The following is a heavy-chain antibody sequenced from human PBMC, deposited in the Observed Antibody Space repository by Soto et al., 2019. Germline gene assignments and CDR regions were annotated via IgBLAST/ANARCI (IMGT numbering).Heavy chain of an antibody. CDR2: ISAYNGNT. J-gene: IGHJ5*02. Sequence: ASVKVSCKASGYTFTSYGISWVRQAPRQGLEWMGWISAYNGNTNYAQKLQGRVTMTRDTSTRTAYMELRSLRSEDTAVYYCARASGSGWSWGQGTLVTVSS. D-gene: IGHD6-19*01. V-gene: IGHV1-18*01. CDR1: GYTFTSYG. CDR3: ARASGSGWS.